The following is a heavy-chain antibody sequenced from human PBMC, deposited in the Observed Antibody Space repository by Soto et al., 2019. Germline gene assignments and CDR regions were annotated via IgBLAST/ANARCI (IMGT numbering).Heavy chain of an antibody. V-gene: IGHV1-3*04. CDR2: INTGNGDT. D-gene: IGHD1-20*01. CDR1: GYTFTSYT. CDR3: ARSPLYTASGPRNWLDP. J-gene: IGHJ5*02. Sequence: QAQFVQSGAEVKKPGASVKVSCKASGYTFTSYTMHWVRQAPGQSPEWMGWINTGNGDTEYSQKFQDRVTITRDTSARTAYMELSSLRSDDTAIYYCARSPLYTASGPRNWLDPWGQGTLVTVSS.